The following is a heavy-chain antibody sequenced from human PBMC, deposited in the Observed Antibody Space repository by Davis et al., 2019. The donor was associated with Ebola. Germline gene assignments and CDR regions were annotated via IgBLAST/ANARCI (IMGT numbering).Heavy chain of an antibody. CDR1: GYTFTNYY. V-gene: IGHV1-46*03. J-gene: IGHJ3*02. D-gene: IGHD5-12*01. CDR2: INPNDGRT. Sequence: AASVKVSCQASGYTFTNYYMHWVRQAPGQGLEWMGMINPNDGRTIYAQQFQGRVTVTRDTSTTTVYIDLSSLRSEDTALYYCTTPGGQDSGYDVFDIWGQGTMVTVSS. CDR3: TTPGGQDSGYDVFDI.